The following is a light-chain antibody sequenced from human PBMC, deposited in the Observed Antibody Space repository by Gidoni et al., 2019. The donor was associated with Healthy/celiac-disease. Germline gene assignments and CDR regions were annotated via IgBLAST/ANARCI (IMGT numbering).Light chain of an antibody. Sequence: QSALTQPRSVSGSPGPSVTISCTGTSSDVGAYNDVSWYQQHPGKAPKLMIYDVTKRPTGVPDRFSGSKSGNTASLTISGLLAEDEADYYCCSYAGSYTFVVFGGGTKLTVL. CDR1: SSDVGAYND. V-gene: IGLV2-11*01. J-gene: IGLJ2*01. CDR3: CSYAGSYTFVV. CDR2: DVT.